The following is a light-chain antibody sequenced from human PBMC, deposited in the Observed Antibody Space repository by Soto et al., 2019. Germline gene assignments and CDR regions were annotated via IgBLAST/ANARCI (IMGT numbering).Light chain of an antibody. CDR2: EVS. CDR3: ISYAGSNLLYV. Sequence: QSLLTQPPPASGSPGQSVTLSCTGTSSDVGGYNYVSWYQQHPGKAPKLMIYEVSKRPSGVPDRFSGSKSGNTASLTVSGLQAEDEADYYCISYAGSNLLYVFGTGTKVTVL. CDR1: SSDVGGYNY. V-gene: IGLV2-8*01. J-gene: IGLJ1*01.